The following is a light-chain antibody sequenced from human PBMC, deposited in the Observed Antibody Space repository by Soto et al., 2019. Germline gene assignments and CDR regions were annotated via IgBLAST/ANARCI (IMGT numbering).Light chain of an antibody. V-gene: IGKV3-11*01. Sequence: EIVLTQSPATLSLSPGERATLSCRASQSVSSYLAWYQQKPGQAPRLLIYDASSRATGSPARFSGSGSGTDFTLTISSLEPEDFAVYYCQRRSNPFTFGPGTKVDIK. J-gene: IGKJ3*01. CDR3: QRRSNPFT. CDR1: QSVSSY. CDR2: DAS.